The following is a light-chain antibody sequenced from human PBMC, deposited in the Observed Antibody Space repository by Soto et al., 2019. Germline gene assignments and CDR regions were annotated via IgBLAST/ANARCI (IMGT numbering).Light chain of an antibody. Sequence: QSALTQPASLSGYPGQSITISCTGTSSDVGGYNYVSWYQQHPGKAPKLMISDVSNRPSGASNRFSGSKSGNTASLTISGLQAEDEADYYCSSYRASSTTHYVFGTGTKLTVL. CDR2: DVS. CDR3: SSYRASSTTHYV. V-gene: IGLV2-14*03. CDR1: SSDVGGYNY. J-gene: IGLJ1*01.